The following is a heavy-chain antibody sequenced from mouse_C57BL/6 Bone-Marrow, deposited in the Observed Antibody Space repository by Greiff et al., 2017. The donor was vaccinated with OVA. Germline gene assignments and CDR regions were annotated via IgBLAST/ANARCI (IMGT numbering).Heavy chain of an antibody. CDR1: GFTFSSYA. CDR3: TRDRVRYGSSPFDY. D-gene: IGHD1-1*01. V-gene: IGHV5-9-1*02. CDR2: ISSGGDYI. Sequence: EVHLVESGEGLVKPGGSLKLSCAASGFTFSSYAMSWVRQTPEKRLEWVAYISSGGDYIYYADTVKGRFTISRDNARNTLYLQMSSLKSEDTAMYYCTRDRVRYGSSPFDYWGQGTTLTVSS. J-gene: IGHJ2*01.